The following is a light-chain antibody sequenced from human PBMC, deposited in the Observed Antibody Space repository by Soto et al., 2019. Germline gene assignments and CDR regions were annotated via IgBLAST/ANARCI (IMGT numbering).Light chain of an antibody. CDR2: LNSDGSH. Sequence: QLVLTQSPSASASLGASVKLTCTLSSGYSSYAIAWHQQQPEKGPRYLMKLNSDGSHSKGDGIPDRFSGSSSGAERYLTISSLQSEDEADYYCQTWGTGIQVFGGGTKLTGL. CDR1: SGYSSYA. V-gene: IGLV4-69*01. J-gene: IGLJ3*02. CDR3: QTWGTGIQV.